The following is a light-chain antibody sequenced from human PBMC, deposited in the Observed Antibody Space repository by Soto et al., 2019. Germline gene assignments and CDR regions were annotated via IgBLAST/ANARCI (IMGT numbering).Light chain of an antibody. CDR2: SNN. CDR3: AAWDDSLNAYV. V-gene: IGLV1-44*01. CDR1: RFNIGRNA. J-gene: IGLJ1*01. Sequence: QSVLTQPPSASGTPGQRVTISCSGSRFNIGRNAVNWYQQLPGTAPKLLIYSNNERPSGVPDRFSGSESGTSTSLAISGLQSEDEADYYCAAWDDSLNAYVFGTGTQLTVL.